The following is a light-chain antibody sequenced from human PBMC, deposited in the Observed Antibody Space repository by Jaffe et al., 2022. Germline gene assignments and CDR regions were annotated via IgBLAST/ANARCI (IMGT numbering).Light chain of an antibody. Sequence: DIQMTQSPSSLSASVGDRVTITCRTSQNIFRYLHWYQQKPGKAPKLLIYAASNLQSGVPSRFSGSGSGTDFTLTISSLQPEDFATYYCQRGYIIPWTFGQGTKVEIK. CDR3: QRGYIIPWT. V-gene: IGKV1-39*01. CDR1: QNIFRY. J-gene: IGKJ1*01. CDR2: AAS.